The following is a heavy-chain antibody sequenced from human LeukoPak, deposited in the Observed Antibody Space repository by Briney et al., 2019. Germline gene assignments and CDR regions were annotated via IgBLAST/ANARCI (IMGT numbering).Heavy chain of an antibody. J-gene: IGHJ5*02. CDR1: GGSLSGHY. D-gene: IGHD1-26*01. Sequence: SETLSLTCAVYGGSLSGHYWSWIRQSPGKGLEWIGESGGSGGTKFNPSLKSRVSISADTSKNQFSLKLRSVTAADTAVYYCAKNGQSGFSFDPWGQGTLVTVSS. V-gene: IGHV4-34*01. CDR3: AKNGQSGFSFDP. CDR2: SGGSGGT.